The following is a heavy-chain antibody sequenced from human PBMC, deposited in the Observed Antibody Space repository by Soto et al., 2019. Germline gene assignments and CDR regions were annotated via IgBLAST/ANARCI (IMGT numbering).Heavy chain of an antibody. D-gene: IGHD2-8*02. J-gene: IGHJ4*02. CDR1: GDSISSGGNS. CDR3: ARDKITGLFDY. Sequence: PSETLSLTCAVSGDSISSGGNSWSWIRQPPGKGLEWIGYIYNSGNTYYNPSLKSRVTISIDRSKNQFSLKLTSVTAADTAVYYCARDKITGLFDYWGQGTLVTVSS. V-gene: IGHV4-30-2*01. CDR2: IYNSGNT.